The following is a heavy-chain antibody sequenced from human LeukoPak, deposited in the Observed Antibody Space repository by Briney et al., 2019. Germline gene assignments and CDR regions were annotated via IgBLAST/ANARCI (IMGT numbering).Heavy chain of an antibody. Sequence: SETLSLTCTVSGGSISSSDSHWSWIRQSPGKGLEWIRYISYRGSTSYNPSLRSRLTISIDTSQNQFSLKLTSVTAADTAVYYCVRVRTGTSCYDYWGQGTLVTVSP. CDR1: GGSISSSDSH. D-gene: IGHD2-2*01. J-gene: IGHJ4*02. V-gene: IGHV4-30-4*01. CDR3: VRVRTGTSCYDY. CDR2: ISYRGST.